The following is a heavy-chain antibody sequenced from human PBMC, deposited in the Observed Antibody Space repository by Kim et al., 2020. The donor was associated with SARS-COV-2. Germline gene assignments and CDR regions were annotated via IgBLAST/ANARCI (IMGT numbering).Heavy chain of an antibody. Sequence: PSLKGRVTISVDTSKNQFSLKLNSVTAADTAVYFCARVGGIQLWLQGLDYWGQGTLVTVSS. CDR3: ARVGGIQLWLQGLDY. J-gene: IGHJ4*02. V-gene: IGHV4-30-2*04. D-gene: IGHD5-18*01.